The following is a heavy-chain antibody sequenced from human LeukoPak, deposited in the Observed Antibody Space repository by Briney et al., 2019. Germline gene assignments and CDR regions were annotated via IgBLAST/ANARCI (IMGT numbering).Heavy chain of an antibody. J-gene: IGHJ4*02. CDR1: GYTFTTYH. Sequence: ASVKLSCTAAGYTFTTYHINWMRHAPGPGLEWMGRINAYNGKTNNAQKLQGRVIMTTDTSTSTVYMELRSLRSDDTSVYCWARGGRGILEYWGQGTLVTVSS. V-gene: IGHV1-18*01. D-gene: IGHD3-10*01. CDR2: INAYNGKT. CDR3: ARGGRGILEY.